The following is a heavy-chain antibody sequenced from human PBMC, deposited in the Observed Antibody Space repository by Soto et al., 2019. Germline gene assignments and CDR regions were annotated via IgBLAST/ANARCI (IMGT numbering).Heavy chain of an antibody. CDR2: IIPIFGTA. V-gene: IGHV1-69*06. CDR1: GNTFTTYA. D-gene: IGHD6-6*01. Sequence: SVKVSCKASGNTFTTYAISWVRQAPGQGLEWMGGIIPIFGTANYAQKFQGRVTITADKSTSTAYMELSSLRSEDTAVYYCARDEVAARHHYYYGMDVWGQGTTVTVSS. CDR3: ARDEVAARHHYYYGMDV. J-gene: IGHJ6*02.